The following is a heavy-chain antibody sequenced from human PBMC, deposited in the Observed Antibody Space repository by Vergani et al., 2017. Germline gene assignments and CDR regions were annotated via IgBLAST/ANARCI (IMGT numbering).Heavy chain of an antibody. CDR3: ARDDVLAVAGRFLWYFDL. CDR2: IYTSGST. D-gene: IGHD6-19*01. V-gene: IGHV4-61*02. Sequence: QVQLQESGPGLVKPSQTLSLTCTVSGGSISSGGYYWSWIRQPAGKGLEWIGRIYTSGSTNYNPSLKSRVTISVDTSKNQFSLKLSSVTAADPAVYYCARDDVLAVAGRFLWYFDLWGRGTLVTVSS. J-gene: IGHJ2*01. CDR1: GGSISSGGYY.